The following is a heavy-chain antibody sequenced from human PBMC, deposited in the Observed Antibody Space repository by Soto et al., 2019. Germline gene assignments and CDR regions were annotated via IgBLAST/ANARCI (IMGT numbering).Heavy chain of an antibody. CDR1: GFTFEIYG. CDR3: AKDRVGGTFYTPLAF. CDR2: ITYDGSFQ. Sequence: GGSLRLSCQASGFTFEIYGMNWVRKAPGKGLEWVAVITYDGSFQYYTDSVKCRFTFSRDNSKNTLSLHLNTLKPEDTAVYHCAKDRVGGTFYTPLAFWGQGTLVTVSS. V-gene: IGHV3-30*18. D-gene: IGHD1-7*01. J-gene: IGHJ4*02.